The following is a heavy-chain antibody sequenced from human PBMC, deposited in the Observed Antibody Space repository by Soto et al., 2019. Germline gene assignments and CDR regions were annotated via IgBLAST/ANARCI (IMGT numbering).Heavy chain of an antibody. CDR1: GSTFSSGYTFSSFW. Sequence: VQLVESGGGSVQPGGSLRLSCAASGSTFSSGYTFSSFWMSWVRQPPGKGLEWVANINKDGSEKYYMDSVKGRFTISRDNAKNSLYLQMNSLRADDTAIYYCVIDRRVEPGLSYWGQGTLVTAPS. D-gene: IGHD6-13*01. V-gene: IGHV3-7*03. J-gene: IGHJ4*02. CDR3: VIDRRVEPGLSY. CDR2: INKDGSEK.